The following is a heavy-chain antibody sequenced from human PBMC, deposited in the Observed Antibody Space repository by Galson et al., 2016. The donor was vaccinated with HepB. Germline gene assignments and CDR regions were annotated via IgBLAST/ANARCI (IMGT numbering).Heavy chain of an antibody. J-gene: IGHJ6*03. CDR1: GFAFRTYS. V-gene: IGHV3-21*01. CDR3: ARGSGSGSFRFRFYFYMDM. D-gene: IGHD3-10*01. CDR2: ITGTDYYT. Sequence: SLRISCAASGFAFRTYSMNWVRQTPGKGLEWVASITGTDYYTYYADSIKDRFTISRDNPRTLLHLQMKSLRVGDSDIYYGARGSGSGSFRFRFYFYMDMWGKGTTVTVSS.